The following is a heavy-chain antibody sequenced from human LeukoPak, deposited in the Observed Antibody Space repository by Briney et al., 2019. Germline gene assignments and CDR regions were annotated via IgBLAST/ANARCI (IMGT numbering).Heavy chain of an antibody. D-gene: IGHD3-10*01. CDR3: ARDWAVYGSGSYPFFDY. J-gene: IGHJ4*02. CDR2: INPSGGST. Sequence: ASVKVSCKASGYTFTSYYMHWVRQAPGQGLEWMGIINPSGGSTSYAQKFQGRVTMTRDTSTSTVYMELSSLRSEDTAVYYCARDWAVYGSGSYPFFDYWGQGTLVTVSS. CDR1: GYTFTSYY. V-gene: IGHV1-46*01.